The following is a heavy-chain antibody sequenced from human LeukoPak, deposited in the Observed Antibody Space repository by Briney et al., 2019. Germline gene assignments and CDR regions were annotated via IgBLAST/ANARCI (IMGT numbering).Heavy chain of an antibody. CDR1: GFTFSSYW. J-gene: IGHJ4*02. D-gene: IGHD6-19*01. Sequence: GGSLRLYCAASGFTFSSYWMSWVRQAPGKGLEWVANIKQDGSEKYYVDSVKGRFTISRDNAKNSLYLQMNSLRAEDTAVYYCARDLWPYSSGWYFGYWGQGTLVTVSS. CDR2: IKQDGSEK. CDR3: ARDLWPYSSGWYFGY. V-gene: IGHV3-7*03.